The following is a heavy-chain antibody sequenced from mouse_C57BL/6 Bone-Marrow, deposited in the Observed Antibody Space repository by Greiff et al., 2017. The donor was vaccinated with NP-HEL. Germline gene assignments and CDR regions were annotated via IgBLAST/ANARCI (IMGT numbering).Heavy chain of an antibody. CDR3: ARYEYYGSSYDWFAY. Sequence: EVKVVESGGGLVQPGGSLSLSCAASGFTFTDYYMSWVRQPPGKALEWLGFIRNKANGYTTEYSASVKGRFTISRDNSQSILYLQMNALRAEDSATYYCARYEYYGSSYDWFAYWGQGTLVTVSA. V-gene: IGHV7-3*01. CDR1: GFTFTDYY. CDR2: IRNKANGYTT. J-gene: IGHJ3*01. D-gene: IGHD1-1*01.